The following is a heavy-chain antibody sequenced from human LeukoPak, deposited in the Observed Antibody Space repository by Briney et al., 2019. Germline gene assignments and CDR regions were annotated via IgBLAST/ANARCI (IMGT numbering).Heavy chain of an antibody. V-gene: IGHV3-23*01. CDR3: AKDPKGSTVTTYWFVY. CDR2: ISGSGGDT. D-gene: IGHD4-17*01. Sequence: GGSLRLSCVASGFTFSKSAMSWVRQPPGKGLEWVSAISGSGGDTYYADSVKGRFTISRDNSKNTLHLQMNSLRAEDTAVYCCAKDPKGSTVTTYWFVYWGQGTLVTVSS. J-gene: IGHJ4*02. CDR1: GFTFSKSA.